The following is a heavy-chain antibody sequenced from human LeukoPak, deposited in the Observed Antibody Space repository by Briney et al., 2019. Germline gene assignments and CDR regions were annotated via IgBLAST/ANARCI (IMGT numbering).Heavy chain of an antibody. CDR1: GGSISSGGYY. Sequence: SQTLSLTCTVSGGSISSGGYYWSWIRQHPGKGLEQIGYIYNSGSTNYNPPLEGRVTMSIDTSKNQFSLKLSSVTAADTAVYYCTRGGYYEPIDSWGQGTLVTVSS. J-gene: IGHJ4*02. CDR3: TRGGYYEPIDS. CDR2: IYNSGST. V-gene: IGHV4-61*08. D-gene: IGHD3-22*01.